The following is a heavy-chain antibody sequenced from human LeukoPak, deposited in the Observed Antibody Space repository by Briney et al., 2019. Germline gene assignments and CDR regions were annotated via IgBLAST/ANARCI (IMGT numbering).Heavy chain of an antibody. CDR1: GGSISSSSYY. D-gene: IGHD6-19*01. Sequence: PSETLSLTCTVSGGSISSSSYYWGWISQPPGKGLEWIGSIYYSGSTYYNPSLKSRVTISVDTSKNQFSLKLSSVTAADTAIYYCARDGRAGSLFAYWGQGTPVTVSS. CDR2: IYYSGST. CDR3: ARDGRAGSLFAY. V-gene: IGHV4-39*07. J-gene: IGHJ4*02.